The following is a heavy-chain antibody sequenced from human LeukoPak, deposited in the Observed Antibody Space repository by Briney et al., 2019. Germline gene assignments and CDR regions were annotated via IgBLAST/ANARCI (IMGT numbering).Heavy chain of an antibody. CDR3: TTATASDILTGYYGGYYFDY. D-gene: IGHD3-9*01. V-gene: IGHV3-15*01. CDR1: GFTFSNAW. CDR2: IKSKTDGGTT. Sequence: GSLRLSCAASGFTFSNAWMSWVRQAPGKGLEWVGRIKSKTDGGTTDYAAPVKGRFTISRDDSKNTLYLQMTSLKTEDTAVYYCTTATASDILTGYYGGYYFDYWGQGTLATVSS. J-gene: IGHJ4*02.